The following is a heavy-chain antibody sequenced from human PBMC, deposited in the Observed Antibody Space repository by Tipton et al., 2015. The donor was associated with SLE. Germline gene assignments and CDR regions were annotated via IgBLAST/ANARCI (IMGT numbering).Heavy chain of an antibody. J-gene: IGHJ3*02. D-gene: IGHD3-16*01. V-gene: IGHV3-7*01. CDR1: GFDFSTYW. CDR3: ARIKITGGGGEAFDI. CDR2: IKDDGTEK. Sequence: SLRLSCAASGFDFSTYWMTWVRQAPGKGLEWVANIKDDGTEKYYLDSVWGRFTFYRDNAKNSLYLQMSSLRVEDTAVYYCARIKITGGGGEAFDIWGQGTMVTVSS.